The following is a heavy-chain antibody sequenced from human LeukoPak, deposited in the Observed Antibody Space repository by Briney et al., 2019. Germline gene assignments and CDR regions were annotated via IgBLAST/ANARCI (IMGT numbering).Heavy chain of an antibody. V-gene: IGHV3-30*02. D-gene: IGHD2-2*01. CDR3: AKDQSSFCSRSSCYALHY. CDR1: RFTFSGYG. Sequence: GGSLRLSCAASRFTFSGYGMHWVRRAPGKGLEWVAFIRNDGSKKYSADSVKGRFTISRDNSKNTVYLQMNSLRAEDTAVYYCAKDQSSFCSRSSCYALHYWGQGTLVTVSS. J-gene: IGHJ4*02. CDR2: IRNDGSKK.